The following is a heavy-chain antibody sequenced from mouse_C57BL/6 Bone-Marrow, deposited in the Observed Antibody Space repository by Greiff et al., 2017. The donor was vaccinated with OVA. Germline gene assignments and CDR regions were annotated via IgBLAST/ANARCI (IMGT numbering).Heavy chain of an antibody. V-gene: IGHV3-6*01. CDR3: ARDGKKDWYFDV. CDR2: ISYEGSN. D-gene: IGHD2-1*01. Sequence: EVQRVESGPGLVKPSQSLSLTCSVTGYSITSGYYWNWIRQFPGNKLEWMGYISYEGSNNYNPSLKNRISITRDTSKNQFFLKLNSVTTEDTATYYCARDGKKDWYFDVWGTGTTVTVSS. CDR1: GYSITSGYY. J-gene: IGHJ1*03.